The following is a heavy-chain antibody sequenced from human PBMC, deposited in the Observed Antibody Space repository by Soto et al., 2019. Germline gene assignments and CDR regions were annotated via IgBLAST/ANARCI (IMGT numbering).Heavy chain of an antibody. V-gene: IGHV1-2*04. CDR1: GYTFTGYH. CDR2: INTNTGDT. J-gene: IGHJ5*02. Sequence: ASVKVSCKTSGYTFTGYHIHWVRQAPGQGLEWMGWINTNTGDTNYAQKFQGWVTMTRDTSINTAYVQLSRLTSDDTAVYYCARWVGASNWFDPWGQGTLVTVSS. CDR3: ARWVGASNWFDP. D-gene: IGHD1-26*01.